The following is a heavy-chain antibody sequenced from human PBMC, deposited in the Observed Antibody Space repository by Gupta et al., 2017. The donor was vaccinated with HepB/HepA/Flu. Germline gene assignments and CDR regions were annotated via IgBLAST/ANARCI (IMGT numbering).Heavy chain of an antibody. CDR3: ARKGARYCSSTSCYRYWYFDL. CDR1: GGSFSGSY. Sequence: QVQLQQWGAGLLKPPETLSLTCAVYGGSFSGSYWRWIRQPPGKGLEWIGEINHSGSTNYNPSLKSRGTISVDTSKNQFSLKLSSVTAADTAVYYCARKGARYCSSTSCYRYWYFDLWGRGTLVTVSS. D-gene: IGHD2-2*01. V-gene: IGHV4-34*01. CDR2: INHSGST. J-gene: IGHJ2*01.